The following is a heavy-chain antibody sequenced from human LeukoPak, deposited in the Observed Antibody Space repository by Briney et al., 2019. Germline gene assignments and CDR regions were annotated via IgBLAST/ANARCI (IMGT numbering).Heavy chain of an antibody. V-gene: IGHV3-30-3*01. CDR2: ISYDGSNK. J-gene: IGHJ4*02. CDR3: ARDLPYYYDSSGYYLGY. Sequence: PGRSLRLSCAASGFTFSSYAMHWVRHAPGKGLEWVAVISYDGSNKYYADSVKGRFTISRDNSKNTLYLQMNSLRAEDTAVYYCARDLPYYYDSSGYYLGYWGQGTLVTVSS. D-gene: IGHD3-22*01. CDR1: GFTFSSYA.